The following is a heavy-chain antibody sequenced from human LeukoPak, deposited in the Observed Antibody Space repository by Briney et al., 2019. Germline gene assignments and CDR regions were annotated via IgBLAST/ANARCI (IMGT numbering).Heavy chain of an antibody. D-gene: IGHD4-23*01. Sequence: GGSLRLSCAASGFTFSYHWMTWVRQAPGKGLEWVANIKNDGTVKNYVDSVKGRFTISRDSAKNSLYLQMNSLRAEDTAVYYCASHDYGGNHHDYWGQGTLVTVSS. J-gene: IGHJ4*02. V-gene: IGHV3-7*01. CDR3: ASHDYGGNHHDY. CDR1: GFTFSYHW. CDR2: IKNDGTVK.